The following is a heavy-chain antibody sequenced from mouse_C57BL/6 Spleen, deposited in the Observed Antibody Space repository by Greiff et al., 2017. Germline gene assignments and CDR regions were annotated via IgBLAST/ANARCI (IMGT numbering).Heavy chain of an antibody. CDR1: GYAFSSYW. V-gene: IGHV1-80*01. CDR2: IYPGDGDT. Sequence: VQLQQSGAELVKPGASVKISCKASGYAFSSYWMNWVKQRPGKGLEWIGQIYPGDGDTNYNGKFKGKATLTGDNSSSTAYMQLSSLTSEDSAVYFCARGVLGGYYFDYWGQGTTLTVSS. J-gene: IGHJ2*01. D-gene: IGHD3-3*01. CDR3: ARGVLGGYYFDY.